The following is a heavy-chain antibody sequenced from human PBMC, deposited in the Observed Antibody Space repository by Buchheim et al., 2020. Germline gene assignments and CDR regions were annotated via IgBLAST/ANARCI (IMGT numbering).Heavy chain of an antibody. CDR1: GFSFSTYA. Sequence: QVHLVESGGGVVQPGRSLRLSCTASGFSFSTYAMHWVRQTPDKGLEWVAVIPSDGRDTYYADSVKGRFTISRDNSKNTVFLQMNSLRTEDTALYYCAKGVLGKFSLSLFDYWGQGAL. CDR3: AKGVLGKFSLSLFDY. V-gene: IGHV3-30*18. CDR2: IPSDGRDT. D-gene: IGHD3-16*02. J-gene: IGHJ4*02.